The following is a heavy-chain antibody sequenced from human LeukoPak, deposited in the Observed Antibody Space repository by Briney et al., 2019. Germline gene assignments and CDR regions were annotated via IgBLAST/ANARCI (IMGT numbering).Heavy chain of an antibody. CDR1: GFTVSSNY. CDR3: ARAYSSSWYGPNWFDP. V-gene: IGHV3-66*01. D-gene: IGHD6-13*01. Sequence: PGGSLRLSCVASGFTVSSNYMSRVRQAPGKGLEWVSVIYSGGTTYYADSVQGRFSISRDNSKNTMYLQMNSLRADDTAVYYCARAYSSSWYGPNWFDPWGQGTLVTVSS. CDR2: IYSGGTT. J-gene: IGHJ5*01.